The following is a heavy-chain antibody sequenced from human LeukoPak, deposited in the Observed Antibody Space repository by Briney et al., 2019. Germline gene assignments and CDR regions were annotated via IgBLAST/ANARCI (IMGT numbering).Heavy chain of an antibody. J-gene: IGHJ4*02. Sequence: GGSLRLSCTASGFIFGDYSLIWFRQAPGKGLEWVGFIRSKSYGGTTDYAASVKGRFTISRDDSKSIAYLQMNSLTPEDTAMYYCSGGYESSSYPDYWGQGTLVTVSS. V-gene: IGHV3-49*03. D-gene: IGHD3-22*01. CDR2: IRSKSYGGTT. CDR3: SGGYESSSYPDY. CDR1: GFIFGDYS.